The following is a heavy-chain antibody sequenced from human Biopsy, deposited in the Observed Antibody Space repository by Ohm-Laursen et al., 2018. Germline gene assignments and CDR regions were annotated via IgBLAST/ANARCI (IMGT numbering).Heavy chain of an antibody. Sequence: SLRLSCAASGFSFRDYHMRWIRQAPGRGLEWVSYISGGGTIYYGDSMKGRVTISRDNAKNSLYLQMHSLRAEDTAVFYCARDTRWSPYSMDVWGQGTTVIVSS. CDR1: GFSFRDYH. CDR2: ISGGGTI. V-gene: IGHV3-11*01. D-gene: IGHD4-23*01. CDR3: ARDTRWSPYSMDV. J-gene: IGHJ6*02.